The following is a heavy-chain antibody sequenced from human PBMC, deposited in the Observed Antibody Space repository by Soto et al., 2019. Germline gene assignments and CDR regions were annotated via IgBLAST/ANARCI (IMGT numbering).Heavy chain of an antibody. CDR1: GGSISSSSYY. D-gene: IGHD5-18*01. Sequence: SETLSLTCTVSGGSISSSSYYWGWIRQPPGKGLEWIGSIYYSGSTYYNPSLKSRVTISVDTSKNQFSLKLSSVTAADTAVYYCARARRNTAMDVWGKGTTFTVSS. CDR2: IYYSGST. CDR3: ARARRNTAMDV. J-gene: IGHJ6*04. V-gene: IGHV4-39*01.